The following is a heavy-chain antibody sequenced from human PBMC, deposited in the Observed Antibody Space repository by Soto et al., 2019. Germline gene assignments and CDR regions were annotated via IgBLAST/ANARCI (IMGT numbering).Heavy chain of an antibody. CDR1: GGSISSYY. CDR3: ARPSVDTIFGVVNNWYFDL. V-gene: IGHV4-59*08. J-gene: IGHJ2*01. D-gene: IGHD3-3*01. CDR2: IYYSGST. Sequence: QVQLQESGPGLVKPSETLSLTCTVSGGSISSYYWSWIRQPPGKGLEWIGYIYYSGSTNYNPSLKSRVTISVDTSKNQFSLKLSSVTAADTAVYYCARPSVDTIFGVVNNWYFDLWGRGTLVTVSS.